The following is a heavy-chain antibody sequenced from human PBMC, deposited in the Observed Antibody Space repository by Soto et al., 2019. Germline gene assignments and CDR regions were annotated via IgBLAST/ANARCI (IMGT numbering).Heavy chain of an antibody. D-gene: IGHD6-13*01. J-gene: IGHJ6*02. CDR3: ARDRIAAATYYYYYYGMDV. CDR2: IYYSGST. V-gene: IGHV4-59*01. Sequence: SETLSLTCTVSGGSISSYYWSWIRQPPGKGLEWIGYIYYSGSTNYNPSLKSRVTISVDTSKNQFSLKLSSVTAADTAVYYCARDRIAAATYYYYYYGMDVWGQGTTVTVSS. CDR1: GGSISSYY.